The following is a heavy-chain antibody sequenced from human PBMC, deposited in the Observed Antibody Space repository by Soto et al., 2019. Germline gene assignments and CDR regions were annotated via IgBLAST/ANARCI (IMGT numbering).Heavy chain of an antibody. CDR1: GFTFSSYA. D-gene: IGHD2-15*01. CDR3: ARDGGYCSGGSCYSTRYYYYYGMDV. CDR2: ISHDGSNK. V-gene: IGHV3-30-3*01. Sequence: PGGSLRLSGAASGFTFSSYAMHWVRQAPGKGLEWVAVISHDGSNKYYADSVKGRFTISRDNSKNTLYLQMNSLRAEDTAVYYCARDGGYCSGGSCYSTRYYYYYGMDVWGQGTTVTVSS. J-gene: IGHJ6*02.